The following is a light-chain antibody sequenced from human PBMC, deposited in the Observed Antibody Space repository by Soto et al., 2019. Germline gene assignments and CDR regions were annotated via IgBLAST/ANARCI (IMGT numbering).Light chain of an antibody. CDR2: VAS. CDR1: QDISNY. Sequence: DIQMTQSPSSLSASVGDRVTITCRASQDISNYLAWFQQQPGKAPRSLIYVASTLQSGVPSRFSGSGSGTDFTLTISSLQPEDFATYFCQQYNTYPLTFGQVTNVDIK. J-gene: IGKJ1*01. V-gene: IGKV1-16*01. CDR3: QQYNTYPLT.